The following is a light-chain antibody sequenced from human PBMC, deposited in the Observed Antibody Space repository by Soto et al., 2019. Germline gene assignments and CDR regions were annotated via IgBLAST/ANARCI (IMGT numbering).Light chain of an antibody. CDR3: SSYTSSTTLDVV. J-gene: IGLJ2*01. V-gene: IGLV2-14*01. CDR1: SSDVGGHNY. Sequence: QSALTQPASVSGSPGQSITISCTGTSSDVGGHNYVSWYQQHPGTAPKLMIYEVTNRPSGVSNRFSGSKSGNTASLTISGLQAEDEADYYCSSYTSSTTLDVVFGGGIKLTVL. CDR2: EVT.